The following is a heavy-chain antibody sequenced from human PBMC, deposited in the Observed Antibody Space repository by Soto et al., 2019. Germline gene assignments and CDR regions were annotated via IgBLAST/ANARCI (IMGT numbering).Heavy chain of an antibody. J-gene: IGHJ4*02. CDR3: ARDPGESYGLEY. Sequence: EVQLVESGGGLVQPGGSLRLSCAGSGFTFSIHSMNWVRQAPGKGLEWVAYISSSSGTIFYADSVKGRFTISRDNAKNSLYLQMNGLRAEDTAVYYCARDPGESYGLEYWGQGTLVTVSS. V-gene: IGHV3-48*01. D-gene: IGHD3-16*02. CDR1: GFTFSIHS. CDR2: ISSSSGTI.